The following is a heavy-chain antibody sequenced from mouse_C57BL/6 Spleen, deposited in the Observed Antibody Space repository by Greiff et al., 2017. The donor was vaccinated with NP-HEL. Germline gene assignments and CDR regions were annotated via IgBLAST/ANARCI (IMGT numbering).Heavy chain of an antibody. V-gene: IGHV1-54*01. CDR1: GYAFTNYL. D-gene: IGHD3-2*02. J-gene: IGHJ2*01. Sequence: QVQLKESGAELVRPGTSVKVSCKASGYAFTNYLIEWVKQRPGQGLEWIGVINPGSGGTNYNEKFKGKATLTADKSSSTAYMQLSSLTSEDSAVYYCAREAFRSFFDYWGQGTTLTVSS. CDR2: INPGSGGT. CDR3: AREAFRSFFDY.